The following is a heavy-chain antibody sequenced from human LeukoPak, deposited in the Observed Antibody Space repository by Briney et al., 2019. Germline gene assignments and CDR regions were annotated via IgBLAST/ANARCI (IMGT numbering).Heavy chain of an antibody. V-gene: IGHV4-59*01. J-gene: IGHJ5*02. CDR3: ARDLGSSSYHWFDP. CDR2: IYYSGST. CDR1: GGSISSYY. Sequence: PSETPSLTCTVSGGSISSYYWSWIRQPPGKGLEWIGYIYYSGSTNYNPSLKSRVTISVDTSKNQFSLKLSSVTAADTAVYYCARDLGSSSYHWFDPWGQGTLVTVSS. D-gene: IGHD6-13*01.